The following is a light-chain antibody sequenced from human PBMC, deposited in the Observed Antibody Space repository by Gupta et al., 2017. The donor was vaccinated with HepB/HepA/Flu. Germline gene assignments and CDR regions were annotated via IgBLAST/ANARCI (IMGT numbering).Light chain of an antibody. V-gene: IGKV3-20*01. Sequence: DIVLTQPPGTLSLSPGERATLSRRASQSVSSSYLAWYQQKPGQAPRLLIYGASSRATGVPDRFSGSGSGTDFTLTISRLEPEDVAVYYCQQYGRSPYTFGPGTKVEIK. CDR2: GAS. CDR1: QSVSSSY. CDR3: QQYGRSPYT. J-gene: IGKJ3*01.